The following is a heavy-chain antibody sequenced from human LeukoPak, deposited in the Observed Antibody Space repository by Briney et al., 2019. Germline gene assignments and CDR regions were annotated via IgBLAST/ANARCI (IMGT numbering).Heavy chain of an antibody. Sequence: PGGSLRLSCAASGFTFSTYGMHWVRQAPGKGLEWVAFIRYDGSNKYYADSVKGRFTISRDNAKNSLYLQMNSLRAEDTAVYYCARADSSSYPLDYWGQGTLVTVSS. CDR1: GFTFSTYG. D-gene: IGHD6-6*01. J-gene: IGHJ4*02. CDR2: IRYDGSNK. V-gene: IGHV3-30*02. CDR3: ARADSSSYPLDY.